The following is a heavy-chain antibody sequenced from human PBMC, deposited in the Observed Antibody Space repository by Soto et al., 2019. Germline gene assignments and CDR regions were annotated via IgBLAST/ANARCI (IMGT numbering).Heavy chain of an antibody. CDR3: ASHDYGDNDAFDI. Sequence: ASVTVCCKDSGYTIAGYYRRWVRQAPGQGLEWMGWINPNSGGTNYAQKFQGWVNMTRDTSISTAYMELSRLRSDDSAVYYCASHDYGDNDAFDIWGQGTMDTVSS. CDR1: GYTIAGYY. V-gene: IGHV1-2*04. D-gene: IGHD4-17*01. CDR2: INPNSGGT. J-gene: IGHJ3*02.